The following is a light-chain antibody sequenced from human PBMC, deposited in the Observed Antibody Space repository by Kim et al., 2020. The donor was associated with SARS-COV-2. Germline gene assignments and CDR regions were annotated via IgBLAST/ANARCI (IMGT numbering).Light chain of an antibody. CDR3: SSYTSTSALV. CDR1: SSDVGAYNS. J-gene: IGLJ2*01. CDR2: DVT. V-gene: IGLV2-14*04. Sequence: GQSITISCTGTSSDVGAYNSVSWYQQHPGKAPKLMIYDVTKRPSGVSNRFSGSKSGNTASLTISGLQADDEVDYYCSSYTSTSALVFGGGTQLTVL.